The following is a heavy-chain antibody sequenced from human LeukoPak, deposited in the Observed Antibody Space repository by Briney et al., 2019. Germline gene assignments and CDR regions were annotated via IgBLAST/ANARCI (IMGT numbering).Heavy chain of an antibody. D-gene: IGHD2-21*02. CDR2: ISSNGGST. Sequence: GGSLRLSCAASGFTSSSYAMHWVRQAPGKGLEYVSAISSNGGSTYYANSVKGRFTISRDNSKNTLYLQMGSLRAEDMAVYYCARDGGDIVVVTASYYYMDVWGKGTTVTVSS. CDR1: GFTSSSYA. J-gene: IGHJ6*03. V-gene: IGHV3-64*01. CDR3: ARDGGDIVVVTASYYYMDV.